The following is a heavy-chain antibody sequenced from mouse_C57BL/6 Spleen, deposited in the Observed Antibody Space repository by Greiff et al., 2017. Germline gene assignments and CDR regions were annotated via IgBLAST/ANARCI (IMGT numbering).Heavy chain of an antibody. CDR3: ARSRTGTRKYYFDY. D-gene: IGHD4-1*01. J-gene: IGHJ2*01. V-gene: IGHV1-69*01. CDR1: GYTFTSYW. CDR2: IDPSDSYT. Sequence: VQLQQPGAELVMPGASVKLSCKASGYTFTSYWMHWVKQRPGQGLEWIGEIDPSDSYTNYNQKFKGKSTLTVDKSSSTAYMQLSSLTSEDSAVYYCARSRTGTRKYYFDYWGQGTTLTVSS.